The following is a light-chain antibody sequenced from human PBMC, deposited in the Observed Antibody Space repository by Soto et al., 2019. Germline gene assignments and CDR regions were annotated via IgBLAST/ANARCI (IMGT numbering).Light chain of an antibody. J-gene: IGLJ2*01. CDR2: EVS. CDR3: SSYTSSSTLVV. CDR1: SSDVDGYNY. V-gene: IGLV2-14*01. Sequence: QAVVTQPASVSGSPGQSITISCTGTSSDVDGYNYVSWYQQHPGKAPKLMIYEVSNRPSGVSNRFSGSKSGNTASLTISGLQAEDEADYYCSSYTSSSTLVVFGGGTKLTVL.